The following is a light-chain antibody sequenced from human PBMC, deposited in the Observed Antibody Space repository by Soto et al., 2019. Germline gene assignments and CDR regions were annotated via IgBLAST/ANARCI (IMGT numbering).Light chain of an antibody. CDR3: QQYNNWPWT. CDR1: QSISDT. Sequence: EIVMTQSPATLSVSPGGRATLSCRASQSISDTLAWYQQKPGQAPRLLIHGASTRATGFPGRFSGSGSGTDFTLTISSPQSEDFAVYYCQQYNNWPWTFGQGTKVDIK. CDR2: GAS. V-gene: IGKV3-15*01. J-gene: IGKJ1*01.